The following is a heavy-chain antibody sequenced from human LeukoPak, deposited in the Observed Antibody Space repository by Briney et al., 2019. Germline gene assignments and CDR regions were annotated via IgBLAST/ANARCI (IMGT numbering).Heavy chain of an antibody. D-gene: IGHD5-18*01. V-gene: IGHV3-23*01. Sequence: PGGSLRLSCEVSGFTFNNYAMNWVRQAPGQGLEWVSSISSSAGSAVYGDSVKGRFTISRVNAENTLYLQMNSLRADDTAIYYCAKDQRSGEYNYGGGHFDIWGQGTMVTVSS. CDR2: ISSSAGSA. CDR3: AKDQRSGEYNYGGGHFDI. CDR1: GFTFNNYA. J-gene: IGHJ3*02.